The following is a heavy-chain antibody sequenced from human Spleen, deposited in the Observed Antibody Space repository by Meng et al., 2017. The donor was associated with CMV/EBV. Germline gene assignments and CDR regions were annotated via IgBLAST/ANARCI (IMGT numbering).Heavy chain of an antibody. D-gene: IGHD3-22*01. J-gene: IGHJ4*02. CDR1: YTFTSDD. CDR2: ISANNGNT. V-gene: IGHV1-18*01. Sequence: YTFTSDDINWVRQAPGQGLEWMGWISANNGNTNYAQKVQGRVTMTTDTSTTTAYMELRSLRSDDTAVYYCARIYYDSSGYYRGVQDYWGQGTLVTVSS. CDR3: ARIYYDSSGYYRGVQDY.